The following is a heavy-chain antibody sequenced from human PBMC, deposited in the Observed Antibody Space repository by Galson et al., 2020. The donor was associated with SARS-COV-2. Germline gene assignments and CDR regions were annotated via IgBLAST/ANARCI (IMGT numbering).Heavy chain of an antibody. D-gene: IGHD3-3*01. CDR1: GFTYNNHW. V-gene: IGHV3-74*01. CDR3: TRDVVSNFWSGFDS. CDR2: INNDGSST. J-gene: IGHJ5*01. Sequence: GGSLRLSCAASGFTYNNHWMHWVRQAPGHRLVWISRINNDGSSTAYADPVNGRFTIPRDHAKNTLYLQMNSLRPEDTAVYYCTRDVVSNFWSGFDSWGQGSLVTVSS.